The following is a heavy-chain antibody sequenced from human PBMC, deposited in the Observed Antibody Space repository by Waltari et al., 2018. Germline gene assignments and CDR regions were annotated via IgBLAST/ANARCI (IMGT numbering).Heavy chain of an antibody. Sequence: QVQLQESGPGLVKPSETLSLTCDVSGYSSSSDYYWGGIRQPPGKGLEWIGSFHHSGNTYYNPSLKSRVTISVDTSKNQFSLKLSSVTAADTAVYYCAKDAYYYDSSGYVDAFDIWGQGTMVTVSS. J-gene: IGHJ3*02. CDR1: GYSSSSDYY. CDR3: AKDAYYYDSSGYVDAFDI. V-gene: IGHV4-38-2*01. CDR2: FHHSGNT. D-gene: IGHD3-22*01.